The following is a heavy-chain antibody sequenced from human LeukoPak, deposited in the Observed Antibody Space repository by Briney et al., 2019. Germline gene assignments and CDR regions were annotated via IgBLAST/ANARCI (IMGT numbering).Heavy chain of an antibody. Sequence: GGSLRLSCAASGFTFSSYAMSWVRQAPGKGLEWVSAISGSGGSTHYADSVKGRFTISRDNSKNTLYLQMNSLRAEDTAVYYCARVGYSNYDHWFDPWGQGTLVTVSS. J-gene: IGHJ5*02. D-gene: IGHD4-4*01. CDR2: ISGSGGST. CDR1: GFTFSSYA. CDR3: ARVGYSNYDHWFDP. V-gene: IGHV3-23*01.